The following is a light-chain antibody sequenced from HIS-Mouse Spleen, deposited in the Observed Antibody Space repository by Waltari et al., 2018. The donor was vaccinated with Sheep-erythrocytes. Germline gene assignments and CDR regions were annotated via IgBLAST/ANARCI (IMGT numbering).Light chain of an antibody. CDR1: SSDVGSYNL. CDR2: EGS. CDR3: CSYAGSYTFVV. Sequence: QSALTQPASVSGSPGQSITISCTGTSSDVGSYNLVSWYQQHPAKAPKLMIYEGSKRPSGVANRFSGSKSGNTASLTISGLQAEDEADYYCCSYAGSYTFVVFGGGTKLTVL. V-gene: IGLV2-23*01. J-gene: IGLJ2*01.